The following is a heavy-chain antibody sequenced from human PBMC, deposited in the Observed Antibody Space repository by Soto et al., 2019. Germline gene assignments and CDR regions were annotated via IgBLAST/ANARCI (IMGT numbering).Heavy chain of an antibody. Sequence: QVQLVESGGNVVQPGGSLRLSCAASGFGFSSHGMHWVRQAPGKGLEWVAHLWAGGNIRYYAYSVNGRFTISSDHSKNTLYLQMSRLGAEDTAVYYCTRDAQQLANYGMDVWGQGTTVTVSS. CDR3: TRDAQQLANYGMDV. D-gene: IGHD6-13*01. J-gene: IGHJ6*02. CDR2: LWAGGNIR. V-gene: IGHV3-33*01. CDR1: GFGFSSHG.